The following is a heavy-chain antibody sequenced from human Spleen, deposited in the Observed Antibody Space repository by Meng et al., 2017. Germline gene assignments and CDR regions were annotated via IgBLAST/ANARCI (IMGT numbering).Heavy chain of an antibody. CDR1: GYTFTSYD. CDR3: ARDNRRNPYSSSWYGVFDI. Sequence: ASVKVSCKASGYTFTSYDINWVRQATGQGLEWMGWMNPNSGNTGYAQKFQGRVTITRNTSISTAYMELSSLRSEDTAVYYCARDNRRNPYSSSWYGVFDIWGQGTRVT. V-gene: IGHV1-8*03. CDR2: MNPNSGNT. D-gene: IGHD6-13*01. J-gene: IGHJ3*02.